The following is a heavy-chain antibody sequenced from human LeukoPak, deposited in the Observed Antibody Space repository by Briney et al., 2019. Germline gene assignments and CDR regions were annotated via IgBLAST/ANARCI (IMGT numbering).Heavy chain of an antibody. CDR1: GFTFSSYA. V-gene: IGHV3-23*01. CDR2: ISASGGST. J-gene: IGHJ4*02. CDR3: AKDRQQYQLLWYYFDY. Sequence: GGSLRLSCAASGFTFSSYAMSWVRQAPGKGLEWVSAISASGGSTYYADSVKGRFTISRDNSKNTLYLQMSSLRAEDTAVYYCAKDRQQYQLLWYYFDYWGQGTLVTVSS. D-gene: IGHD2-2*01.